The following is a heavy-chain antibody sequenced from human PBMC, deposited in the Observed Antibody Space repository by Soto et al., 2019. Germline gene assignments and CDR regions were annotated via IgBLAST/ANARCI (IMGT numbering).Heavy chain of an antibody. CDR3: ARGVGYCSGGSCYPDDAFDI. D-gene: IGHD2-15*01. Sequence: SETLSLTCTVSGGSISSGCYYWSWIRQHPGKGLEWIGYIYYSGSTYYNPSLKSRVTISVDTSKNQFSLKLSSVTAADTAVYYCARGVGYCSGGSCYPDDAFDIWGQGTMVTVSS. J-gene: IGHJ3*02. CDR2: IYYSGST. CDR1: GGSISSGCYY. V-gene: IGHV4-31*03.